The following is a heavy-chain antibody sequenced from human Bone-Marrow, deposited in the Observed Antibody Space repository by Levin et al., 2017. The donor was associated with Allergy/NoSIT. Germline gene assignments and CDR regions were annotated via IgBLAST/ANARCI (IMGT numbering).Heavy chain of an antibody. Sequence: ASVKVSCKASGYTFTSYDINWVRQATGQGLEWMGWMNPNSGNTGYAQKFQGRVTMTRNTSISTAYMELSSLRSEDTAVYYCARGPSSGWYTHYYYYGMDVWGQGTTVTVSS. CDR3: ARGPSSGWYTHYYYYGMDV. V-gene: IGHV1-8*01. D-gene: IGHD6-19*01. CDR1: GYTFTSYD. J-gene: IGHJ6*02. CDR2: MNPNSGNT.